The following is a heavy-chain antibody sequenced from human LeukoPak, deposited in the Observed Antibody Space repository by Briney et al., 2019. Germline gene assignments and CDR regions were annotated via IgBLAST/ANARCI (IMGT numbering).Heavy chain of an antibody. CDR3: ARDRGGLRYFDWLSWFDP. CDR2: INPSGGST. D-gene: IGHD3-9*01. Sequence: ASVKVSCKASGYTFTSYYMHWVRQAPGQGLEWMGIINPSGGSTSYAQKLQGRVTMTTDTSTSTAYMELRSLRSDDTAVYYCARDRGGLRYFDWLSWFDPWGQGTLVTVSS. J-gene: IGHJ5*02. CDR1: GYTFTSYY. V-gene: IGHV1-46*01.